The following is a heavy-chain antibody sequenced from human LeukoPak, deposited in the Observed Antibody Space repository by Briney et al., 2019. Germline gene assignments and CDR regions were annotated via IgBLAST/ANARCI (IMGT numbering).Heavy chain of an antibody. V-gene: IGHV4-39*01. CDR2: IYYSGST. CDR1: GGSISSSSYY. D-gene: IGHD3-10*01. Sequence: SETLSLTCTVSGGSISSSSYYWGWIRQPPGKGLEWIGSIYYSGSTYYNPSLKSRVTISVDTSKNQFSLKLSSVTAADTAVYYCARHDPVGYGSEIFDPWGQGTLVTVSS. CDR3: ARHDPVGYGSEIFDP. J-gene: IGHJ5*02.